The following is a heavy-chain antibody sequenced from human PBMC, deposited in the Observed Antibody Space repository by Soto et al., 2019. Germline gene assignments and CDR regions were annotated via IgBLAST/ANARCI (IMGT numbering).Heavy chain of an antibody. CDR2: TYYRSKWYN. D-gene: IGHD3-16*02. V-gene: IGHV6-1*01. J-gene: IGHJ5*02. Sequence: SQTLSLTCAISGDSVSSNSAAWNWIRQSPSRGLEWLGRTYYRSKWYNDYAVSVKSRITIDPDTSKNHFSLQLNSVTPEDTAVYYCARESLVITFGGVIATNWFDPWGQGTLVTVS. CDR1: GDSVSSNSAA. CDR3: ARESLVITFGGVIATNWFDP.